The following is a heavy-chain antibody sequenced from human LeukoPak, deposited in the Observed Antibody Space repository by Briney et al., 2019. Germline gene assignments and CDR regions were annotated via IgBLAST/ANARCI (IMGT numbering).Heavy chain of an antibody. D-gene: IGHD4-23*01. Sequence: GGSLRLSCAASGFTVSSNYMSWVRQAPGKGLEWVSGIGRSGDDTNYADSVKGRFTISRDTSKNTLYLQVNSLRAEDTAVYYCASIDYGGSYWGQGTLVTVSS. V-gene: IGHV3-53*01. CDR1: GFTVSSNY. J-gene: IGHJ4*02. CDR2: IGRSGDDT. CDR3: ASIDYGGSY.